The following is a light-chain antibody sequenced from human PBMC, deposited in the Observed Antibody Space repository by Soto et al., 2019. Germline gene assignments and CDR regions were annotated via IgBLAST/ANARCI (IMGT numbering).Light chain of an antibody. CDR1: SSDVGGYNY. V-gene: IGLV2-14*01. Sequence: QSVLTQPASVSGSPGQSITISCTGTSSDVGGYNYVSWYQQQPGKAPKFMIYDDTNRPSGVSNRFSGSKSGNTASLTISGLQAEDEADYYCCSYTTSNTRQIVFGTGTKVTVL. J-gene: IGLJ1*01. CDR2: DDT. CDR3: CSYTTSNTRQIV.